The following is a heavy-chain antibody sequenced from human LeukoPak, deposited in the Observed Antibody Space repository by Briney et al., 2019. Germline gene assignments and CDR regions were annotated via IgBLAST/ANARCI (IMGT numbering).Heavy chain of an antibody. J-gene: IGHJ4*02. Sequence: SGPTLVNPTHTLTLTCSFSGFSLSTSGMCVTWIRQPPGKALEWLARIDWDDDKYYSTSLKTRLAISKDTSKNQVVLTMTNMDPVDTATYYCAPGRCTFDSRGQGTLVTVSS. CDR3: APGRCTFDS. D-gene: IGHD2-15*01. CDR2: IDWDDDK. V-gene: IGHV2-70*11. CDR1: GFSLSTSGMC.